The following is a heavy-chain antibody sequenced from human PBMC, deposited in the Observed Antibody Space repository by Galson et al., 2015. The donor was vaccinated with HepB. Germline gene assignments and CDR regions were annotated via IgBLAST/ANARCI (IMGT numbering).Heavy chain of an antibody. CDR3: ARDSVHVWDSDNFGWFDP. Sequence: SVKVSCKASGYTFTGYYIHWVRQAPGQGLEWMGWINPNSGGVHYVQKFQGRITMASDRSISTAYMELNRLIFDDTAVYYCARDSVHVWDSDNFGWFDPWGQGTLVTVSS. CDR2: INPNSGGV. D-gene: IGHD3-16*01. CDR1: GYTFTGYY. J-gene: IGHJ5*02. V-gene: IGHV1-2*02.